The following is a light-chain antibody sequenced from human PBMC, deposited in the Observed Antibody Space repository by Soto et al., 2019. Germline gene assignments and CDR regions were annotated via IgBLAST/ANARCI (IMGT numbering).Light chain of an antibody. V-gene: IGLV2-14*01. CDR2: EVS. J-gene: IGLJ2*01. CDR1: NSDIGDYNF. Sequence: QSVLTQPASVSGSPGQSITISCTGTNSDIGDYNFVSWYQQLPGKAPKLIISEVSNRPSGVSTRFSGSKSGNTASLTISGLQPEDEADYYCSSYSTIGAEVHFGGGTKLPS. CDR3: SSYSTIGAEVH.